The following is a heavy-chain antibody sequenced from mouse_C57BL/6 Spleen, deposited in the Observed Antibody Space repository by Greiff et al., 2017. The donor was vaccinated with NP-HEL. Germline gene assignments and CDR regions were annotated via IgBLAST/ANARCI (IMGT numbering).Heavy chain of an antibody. V-gene: IGHV1-80*01. D-gene: IGHD3-2*02. CDR3: ARGGAQAKGDY. CDR2: IYPGDGDT. Sequence: VQLQQSGAELVQPGASVKISCKASGYAFSSYWMNWVKQRPGKGLEGIGQIYPGDGDTNYNGKFKGKATLTANKSSSTAYMQLSSLTSEDSAVYFCARGGAQAKGDYWGQGTTLTVSS. CDR1: GYAFSSYW. J-gene: IGHJ2*01.